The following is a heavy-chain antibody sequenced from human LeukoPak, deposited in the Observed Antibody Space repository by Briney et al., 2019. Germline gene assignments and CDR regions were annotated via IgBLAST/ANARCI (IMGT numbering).Heavy chain of an antibody. J-gene: IGHJ4*02. CDR1: GFTFSSYA. CDR3: AKVDRMIVVVTSYYFDY. Sequence: PGGSLRLSCAASGFTFSSYAMSWVRQAPGKGLEWVSAISGSGGSTYYADSVKGRFTISRDNSKNTLYLQMNSLRAEDTAVYYCAKVDRMIVVVTSYYFDYWGQGTLVTVSP. CDR2: ISGSGGST. D-gene: IGHD3-22*01. V-gene: IGHV3-23*01.